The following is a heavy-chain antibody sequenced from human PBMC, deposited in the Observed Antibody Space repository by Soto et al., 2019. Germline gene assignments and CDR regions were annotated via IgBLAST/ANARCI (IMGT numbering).Heavy chain of an antibody. CDR2: IYHSGST. J-gene: IGHJ6*02. D-gene: IGHD2-15*01. CDR3: ASGGCSGGSCPLYYYYGMDV. V-gene: IGHV4-38-2*01. CDR1: GYSISSGYY. Sequence: SETLSLTCAVSGYSISSGYYWGWIRQPPGKGLEWIGSIYHSGSTYYNPSLKSRVTISVDTSKNQFSLKLSSVTAADPAVYYCASGGCSGGSCPLYYYYGMDVLGQGTTVTVSS.